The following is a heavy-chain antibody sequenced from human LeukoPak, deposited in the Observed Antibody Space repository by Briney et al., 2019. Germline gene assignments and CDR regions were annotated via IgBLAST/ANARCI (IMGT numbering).Heavy chain of an antibody. J-gene: IGHJ4*02. V-gene: IGHV3-30*02. CDR2: VWYDGTRK. CDR3: AGKEGANCFDY. D-gene: IGHD1-26*01. CDR1: GFPFSEFS. Sequence: GGSLRLSCAASGFPFSEFSLHWVRQAPGKGLEWVAVVWYDGTRKYYADSVKGRFTISRDNSKNTLYLQMNSLRAEDTAVYYCAGKEGANCFDYWGQGTLVTVSS.